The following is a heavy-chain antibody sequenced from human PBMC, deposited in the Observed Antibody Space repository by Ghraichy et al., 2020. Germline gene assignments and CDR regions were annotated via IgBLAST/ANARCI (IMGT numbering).Heavy chain of an antibody. CDR3: ARDQAQLNGEFDL. V-gene: IGHV3-33*08. D-gene: IGHD4-17*01. CDR1: GFTFSRSG. J-gene: IGHJ3*01. CDR2: IWFDGRYD. Sequence: GGSLRLSCAASGFTFSRSGMHWVRQAPGKGLEWLSVIWFDGRYDFYADSVKGRFTISRDNAKDTLYLQMNSLRAEDTAVYYCARDQAQLNGEFDLWGQGTLVTVPS.